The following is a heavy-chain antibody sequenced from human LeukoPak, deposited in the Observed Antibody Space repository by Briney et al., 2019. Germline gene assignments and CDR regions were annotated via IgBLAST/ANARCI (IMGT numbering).Heavy chain of an antibody. Sequence: GGSLRLSCVDSSIQFSAHAMNWVRQAPGTGPEWIAYISRSSSVIHYADSVKGRFTISRDNGNSVLFLQMSGLRVEDTAVYHCARDLESEYGMDVWGQGTAVIVSS. J-gene: IGHJ6*02. CDR3: ARDLESEYGMDV. D-gene: IGHD4/OR15-4a*01. CDR2: ISRSSSVI. CDR1: SIQFSAHA. V-gene: IGHV3-21*04.